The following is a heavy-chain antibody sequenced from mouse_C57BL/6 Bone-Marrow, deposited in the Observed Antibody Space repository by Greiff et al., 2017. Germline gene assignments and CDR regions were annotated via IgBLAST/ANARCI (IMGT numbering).Heavy chain of an antibody. Sequence: EVKLVESGGDLVKPGGSLKLSCAASGFTFSSYGMSWVRQTPDKRLEWVATISSGGSYTYYPDSVKGRFTMSRDNAKNTLYLQMSSLKSEATAMYYCARNSGSGWFADCGQGTLVTVSA. CDR1: GFTFSSYG. J-gene: IGHJ3*01. CDR3: ARNSGSGWFAD. V-gene: IGHV5-6*01. CDR2: ISSGGSYT. D-gene: IGHD1-1*01.